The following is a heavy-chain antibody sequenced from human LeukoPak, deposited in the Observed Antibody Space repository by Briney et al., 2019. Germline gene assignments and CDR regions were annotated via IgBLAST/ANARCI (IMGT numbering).Heavy chain of an antibody. J-gene: IGHJ4*02. CDR3: ARDCSSTSCYLGFDF. CDR1: GGSISSGSYY. CDR2: IYTSGST. V-gene: IGHV4-61*02. D-gene: IGHD2-2*01. Sequence: SETLSLTCTVSGGSISSGSYYWSWIRQPAGKGLEWIGRIYTSGSTNYNPSLKSRVTISVDTSKNQFSLKLRSVTAADTAVYYCARDCSSTSCYLGFDFWGQGTLVTVSS.